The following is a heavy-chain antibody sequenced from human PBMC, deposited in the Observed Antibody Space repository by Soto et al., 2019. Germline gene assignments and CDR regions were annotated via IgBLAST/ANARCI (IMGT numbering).Heavy chain of an antibody. Sequence: ESGGGVVQPGRALRLTCAASGFTFSHYGMHWVSQAPGKGLEWVAVFWSDGRTKHDADSVKGRFTISRDNSKNTLYLEMNDLSPEDTDVYYCARDRSSYSEDYWGQGTLVTVSS. J-gene: IGHJ4*02. CDR2: FWSDGRTK. CDR1: GFTFSHYG. D-gene: IGHD1-26*01. V-gene: IGHV3-33*01. CDR3: ARDRSSYSEDY.